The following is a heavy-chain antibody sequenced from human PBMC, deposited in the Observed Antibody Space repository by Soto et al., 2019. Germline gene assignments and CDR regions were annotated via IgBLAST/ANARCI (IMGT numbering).Heavy chain of an antibody. CDR1: GFTFSDYA. CDR2: VSHDGRNT. CDR3: AKGGRQWLVTSDFNY. V-gene: IGHV3-30*18. J-gene: IGHJ4*02. Sequence: VQLVESGGGVVQPGRSLRLSCAASGFTFSDYAMHWVRQAPGKGLEWVAVVSHDGRNTHYADSVKGRFSISRDSSKNTGSLEMTSLSAEDTAVCYCAKGGRQWLVTSDFNYWGQGALVTVSS. D-gene: IGHD6-19*01.